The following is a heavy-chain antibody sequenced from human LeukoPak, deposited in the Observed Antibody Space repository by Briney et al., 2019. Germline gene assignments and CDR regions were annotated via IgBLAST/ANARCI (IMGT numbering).Heavy chain of an antibody. CDR1: GGSFSGYY. J-gene: IGHJ6*02. CDR2: INHSGST. CDR3: ARAIRYYYDSSGYHSRYGMDV. D-gene: IGHD3-22*01. Sequence: SETLSLTCAVYGGSFSGYYWSWIRPPPGKGLGWIGEINHSGSTNYNPSLKSRVTISVDTSKNQFSLKLSSVTAADTAVYYCARAIRYYYDSSGYHSRYGMDVWGQGTTVTVSS. V-gene: IGHV4-34*01.